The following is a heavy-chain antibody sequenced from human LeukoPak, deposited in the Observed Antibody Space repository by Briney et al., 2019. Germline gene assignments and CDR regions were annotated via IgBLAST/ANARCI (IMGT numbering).Heavy chain of an antibody. V-gene: IGHV3-66*01. CDR2: IYSGGST. Sequence: GGSLRLTCAASGFTVSSNYMSWVRQAPGKGPEWVSVIYSGGSTYYADSVKGRFTISRDNSKNTLYLQMNSLRAEDTAVYYCARDLYYYDSSGSEGFDYWGQGTLVTVSS. CDR1: GFTVSSNY. D-gene: IGHD3-22*01. CDR3: ARDLYYYDSSGSEGFDY. J-gene: IGHJ4*02.